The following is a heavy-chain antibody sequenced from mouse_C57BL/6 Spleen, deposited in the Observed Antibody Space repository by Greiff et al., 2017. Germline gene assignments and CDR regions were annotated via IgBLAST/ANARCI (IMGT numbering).Heavy chain of an antibody. J-gene: IGHJ4*01. Sequence: QVQLQQSGAELVRPGTSVKVSCKASGYAFTNYLIEWVKQRPGQGLEWIGVINPGSGGTNYNEKFKGKATLTADKSSSTAYMQLSSLTSEDSAVYFCAREDYDYGAMDYWGRGTSVTVSS. CDR2: INPGSGGT. CDR1: GYAFTNYL. CDR3: AREDYDYGAMDY. D-gene: IGHD1-1*02. V-gene: IGHV1-54*01.